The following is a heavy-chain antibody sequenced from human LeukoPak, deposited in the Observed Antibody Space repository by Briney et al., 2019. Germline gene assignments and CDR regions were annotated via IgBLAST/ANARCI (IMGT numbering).Heavy chain of an antibody. V-gene: IGHV5-51*01. CDR1: GYSFTSYW. J-gene: IGHJ5*02. D-gene: IGHD6-19*01. CDR2: IYPGDSDT. Sequence: GESLKISCKGSGYSFTSYWIGWVRQMPGKGLEWMGIIYPGDSDTRYSPSFQGRVTISADKSISTAYLQWSSLKASDTAMYYCARRLLASGWYDWFDPWGQGTLVTVSS. CDR3: ARRLLASGWYDWFDP.